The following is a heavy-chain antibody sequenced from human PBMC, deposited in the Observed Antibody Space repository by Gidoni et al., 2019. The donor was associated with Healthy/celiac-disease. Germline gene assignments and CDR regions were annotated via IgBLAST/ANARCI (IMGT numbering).Heavy chain of an antibody. Sequence: QVQLVESGGGVVQPGRSLRLSCAASGFTFSSYGMHWVRQAPGKGLEWVAVISYDGSNKYYADSVKGRFTISRDNSKNTLYLQMNSLRAEDTAVYYCAKDLVPFVVVPAAPDPWGQGTLVTVSS. V-gene: IGHV3-30*18. CDR1: GFTFSSYG. CDR3: AKDLVPFVVVPAAPDP. CDR2: ISYDGSNK. J-gene: IGHJ5*02. D-gene: IGHD2-2*01.